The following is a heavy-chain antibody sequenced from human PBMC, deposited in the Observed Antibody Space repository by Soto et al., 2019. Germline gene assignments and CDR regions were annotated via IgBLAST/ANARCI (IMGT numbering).Heavy chain of an antibody. CDR3: ARLRYCSSTSCYNEDYYGMDV. J-gene: IGHJ6*02. CDR1: GYSFTSYW. D-gene: IGHD2-2*02. Sequence: LGESLKISCKGSGYSFTSYWISWVRQMPGKGLEWMGRIDPSDSYTNYSPSFQGHVTISADKSISTAYLQWSSLKASDTAMYYCARLRYCSSTSCYNEDYYGMDVWGQGPTVTVSS. CDR2: IDPSDSYT. V-gene: IGHV5-10-1*01.